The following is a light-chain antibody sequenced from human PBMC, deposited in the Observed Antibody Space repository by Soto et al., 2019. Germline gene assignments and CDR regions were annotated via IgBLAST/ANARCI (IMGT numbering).Light chain of an antibody. CDR1: QRISNW. CDR3: QQYNNYLYT. CDR2: QAS. J-gene: IGKJ2*01. Sequence: DIQMTQSPSTLSASVGDRVTITYRASQRISNWLAWYQQKPGKAPKLLIYQASSLESGVPSRFSGSGSGTEFTLTISSLQPDDFATYYCQQYNNYLYTFGQGTKLEIK. V-gene: IGKV1-5*03.